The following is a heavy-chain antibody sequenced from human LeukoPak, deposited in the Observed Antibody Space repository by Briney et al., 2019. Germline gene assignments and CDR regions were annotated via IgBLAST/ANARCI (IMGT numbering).Heavy chain of an antibody. V-gene: IGHV4-59*01. Sequence: SETLSLICTVSGGSISSYYWSWIRQPPGKGLEWTGYIYYSGSTNYNPSLKSRVTISVDTSKNQFSLKLSSVTAADTAVYYCARGGDRGYSGYDSPWDYWGQGTLVTVSS. D-gene: IGHD5-12*01. CDR3: ARGGDRGYSGYDSPWDY. CDR1: GGSISSYY. J-gene: IGHJ4*02. CDR2: IYYSGST.